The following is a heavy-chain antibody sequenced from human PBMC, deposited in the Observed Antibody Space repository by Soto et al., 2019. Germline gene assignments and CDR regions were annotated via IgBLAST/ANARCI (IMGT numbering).Heavy chain of an antibody. CDR2: IYYSGST. CDR3: ARGKRGVRGGGYNWFDP. CDR1: GGSISSGGYY. Sequence: QVQLQESGPGLVKPSQTLSLTCTVSGGSISSGGYYWSWIRQHPGKGLEWIGYIYYSGSTYYNPSLKSRVTISVDTSKNQFSLKLSSVTAADTAVYYCARGKRGVRGGGYNWFDPWGQGTLVTVSS. J-gene: IGHJ5*02. D-gene: IGHD3-10*01. V-gene: IGHV4-31*03.